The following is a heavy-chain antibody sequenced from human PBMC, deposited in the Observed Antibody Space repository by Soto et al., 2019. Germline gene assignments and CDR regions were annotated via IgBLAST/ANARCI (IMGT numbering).Heavy chain of an antibody. J-gene: IGHJ5*02. Sequence: PSETLSLTCTVSGGSISSYYWSWIRQPPGKGLEWIGYIYYSGGTNYNLSLKSRVTISVDTSKNQFSPKLSSVTAADTAVYYCARLLFGAANWFDPWGQGTLVTVSS. D-gene: IGHD3-10*01. CDR2: IYYSGGT. CDR3: ARLLFGAANWFDP. V-gene: IGHV4-59*01. CDR1: GGSISSYY.